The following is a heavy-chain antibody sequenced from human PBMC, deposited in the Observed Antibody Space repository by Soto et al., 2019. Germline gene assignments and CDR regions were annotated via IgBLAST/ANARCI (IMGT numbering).Heavy chain of an antibody. Sequence: SETLPLTCPVSGGSIISGGYYWSWIRQHPGKGLEWIGYIYYSGSTYYNPSLKSRVTISVDTSKNQFSLKLSSVTAADTAVYYRARAVAADYDFWSGYPLYYFDYWGQGTLVTVSS. CDR1: GGSIISGGYY. J-gene: IGHJ4*02. D-gene: IGHD3-3*01. V-gene: IGHV4-31*03. CDR2: IYYSGST. CDR3: ARAVAADYDFWSGYPLYYFDY.